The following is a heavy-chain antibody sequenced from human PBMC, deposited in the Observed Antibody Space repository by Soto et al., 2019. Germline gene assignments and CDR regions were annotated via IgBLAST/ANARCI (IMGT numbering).Heavy chain of an antibody. CDR2: ISGSGGST. CDR3: ALRPGGGYPPY. Sequence: GSLRLSGAASGFTFSSYAMSWVRQAPGKGLEWVSAISGSGGSTYYADSVKGRFTISRDNSKNTLYLQMNSLRAEDTAVYYCALRPGGGYPPYWGQGTLVTVSS. CDR1: GFTFSSYA. D-gene: IGHD3-22*01. V-gene: IGHV3-23*01. J-gene: IGHJ4*02.